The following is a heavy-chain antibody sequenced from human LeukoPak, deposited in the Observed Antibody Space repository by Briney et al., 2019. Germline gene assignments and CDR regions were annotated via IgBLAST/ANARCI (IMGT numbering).Heavy chain of an antibody. CDR3: ATSTDY. CDR1: GGSFSGHY. J-gene: IGHJ4*02. CDR2: INHNGGT. V-gene: IGHV4-34*01. Sequence: SETLSLTCAVYGGSFSGHYWSWIRQSPGKGLEWIGEINHNGGTNYNPSLKSRVTISVDTSKNQFSLKLSSVTAEDTAVYYCATSTDYWGQGTLVTVSS. D-gene: IGHD5/OR15-5a*01.